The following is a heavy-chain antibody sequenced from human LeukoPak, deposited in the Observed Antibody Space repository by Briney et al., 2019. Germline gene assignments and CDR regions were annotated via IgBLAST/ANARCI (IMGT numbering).Heavy chain of an antibody. Sequence: GSLRLSCAASGFTVSSNYMSWVRQAPGKGLEWVSVIYSGGSTYYADSVKGRFTISRDNSKNTLYLQMNSLRAEDTAVYYCARGTQVAGYAFDIWGQGTMVTVSS. CDR1: GFTVSSNY. CDR2: IYSGGST. D-gene: IGHD6-19*01. J-gene: IGHJ3*02. V-gene: IGHV3-53*01. CDR3: ARGTQVAGYAFDI.